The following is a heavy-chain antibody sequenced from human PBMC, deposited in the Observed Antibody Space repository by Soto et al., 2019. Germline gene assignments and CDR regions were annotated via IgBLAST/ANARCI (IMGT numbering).Heavy chain of an antibody. V-gene: IGHV4-30-2*01. Sequence: SETLSLTCAVAGGSISSGGDSWSWIRQPPGKGLEWIGYIYHSGSTYYNPSLKSRVTISVDRSKSQFSLKLSSVTAADTAVYYCARVWGSSSGLGSDIWAQGTMVTVSS. CDR1: GGSISSGGDS. D-gene: IGHD6-19*01. CDR2: IYHSGST. J-gene: IGHJ3*02. CDR3: ARVWGSSSGLGSDI.